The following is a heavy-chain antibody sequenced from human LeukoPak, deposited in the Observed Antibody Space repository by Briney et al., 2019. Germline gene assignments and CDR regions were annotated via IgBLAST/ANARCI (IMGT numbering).Heavy chain of an antibody. J-gene: IGHJ4*02. CDR2: INHSGST. V-gene: IGHV4-39*07. Sequence: SETLSLTCTVSGGSISSSDYYWVWIRQPPGKGLEWIGEINHSGSTNYNPSLKSRVTISVDTSKNQFSLKLSSVTAADTAVYYCARGPPHSSGWYGGWGQGTLVTVSS. CDR3: ARGPPHSSGWYGG. D-gene: IGHD6-19*01. CDR1: GGSISSSDYY.